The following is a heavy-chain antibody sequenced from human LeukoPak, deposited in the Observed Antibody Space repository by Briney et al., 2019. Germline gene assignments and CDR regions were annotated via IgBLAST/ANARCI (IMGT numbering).Heavy chain of an antibody. CDR1: KFMFSAYN. CDR2: ISHDGNTG. D-gene: IGHD3-16*01. CDR3: ARDFNWAFDY. Sequence: GSLRLSCAASKFMFSAYNMHWVRQVPGKGLEWVAIISHDGNTGHYADSVKGRFTISRDNSKDTVDLQMNSLRADDTAVYYCARDFNWAFDYWGQGTLVTVSS. J-gene: IGHJ4*02. V-gene: IGHV3-30-3*01.